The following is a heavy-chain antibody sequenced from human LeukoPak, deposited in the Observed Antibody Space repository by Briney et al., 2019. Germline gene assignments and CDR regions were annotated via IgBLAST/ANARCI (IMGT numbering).Heavy chain of an antibody. CDR2: MSGSGDST. Sequence: RGSLRLSCAASGFTFKSYAMTWVRQAPGKGLEWVSVMSGSGDSTYYAESVKGRFTTSRDNSKDTLFLQMNSLRAEDTAVYFCARTRFYYYNMDVWGKGTTVTVSS. J-gene: IGHJ6*03. CDR1: GFTFKSYA. CDR3: ARTRFYYYNMDV. V-gene: IGHV3-23*01.